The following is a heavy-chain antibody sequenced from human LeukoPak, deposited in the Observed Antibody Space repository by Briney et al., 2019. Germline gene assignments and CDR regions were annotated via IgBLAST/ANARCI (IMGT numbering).Heavy chain of an antibody. V-gene: IGHV4-38-2*02. J-gene: IGHJ3*02. Sequence: PSETLSLTCNVFGYSISSGYYWGWIRQPPGKGLEWIGSIYHSGSTYYNPSLKSRVTISVDTSKNQFSLKLSSVTAADTAVYYCAPDSGSYSAFDIWGQGTMVTVSS. D-gene: IGHD1-26*01. CDR1: GYSISSGYY. CDR3: APDSGSYSAFDI. CDR2: IYHSGST.